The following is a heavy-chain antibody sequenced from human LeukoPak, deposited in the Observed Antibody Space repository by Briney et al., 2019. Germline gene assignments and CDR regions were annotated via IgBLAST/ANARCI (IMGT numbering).Heavy chain of an antibody. V-gene: IGHV3-20*04. D-gene: IGHD2-2*01. J-gene: IGHJ3*01. CDR3: ARRMPGDAFDV. CDR2: INWNGGST. CDR1: GFTFSSYG. Sequence: AGGSLRLSCAASGFTFSSYGMHWVRQPPGKGLEWVCNINWNGGSTSYADSLKGRLTISRDNAKSSLYLQMNSLRAEDTAMYFCARRMPGDAFDVWGQGTMVTVSS.